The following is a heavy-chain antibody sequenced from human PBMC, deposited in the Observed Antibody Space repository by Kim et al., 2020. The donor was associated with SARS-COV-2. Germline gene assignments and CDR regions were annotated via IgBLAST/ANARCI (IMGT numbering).Heavy chain of an antibody. V-gene: IGHV3-15*01. D-gene: IGHD5-12*01. CDR3: TTLFDGYDPFDY. J-gene: IGHJ4*02. Sequence: GSLRLSCAASGFTFSNAWMSWVRQAPGKGLEWVGRIKSKTDGGTTDYAAPVKGRFTISRDDSKNTLYLQMNSLKTEDTAVYYCTTLFDGYDPFDYWGQGTLVTVSS. CDR2: IKSKTDGGTT. CDR1: GFTFSNAW.